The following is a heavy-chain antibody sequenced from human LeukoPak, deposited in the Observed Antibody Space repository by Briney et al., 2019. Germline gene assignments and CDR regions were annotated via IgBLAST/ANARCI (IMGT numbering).Heavy chain of an antibody. CDR1: GFTISLHW. J-gene: IGHJ4*02. D-gene: IGHD2-15*01. Sequence: GGSLRLSCAASGFTISLHWMSWVRQAPGRGLEWVANINQDGIEKNYVDSVKGRFTISRDNAKNSLYLQMDGLRAEDTALYYCARDRVSGVFEWGQGTLVTVSS. V-gene: IGHV3-7*04. CDR2: INQDGIEK. CDR3: ARDRVSGVFE.